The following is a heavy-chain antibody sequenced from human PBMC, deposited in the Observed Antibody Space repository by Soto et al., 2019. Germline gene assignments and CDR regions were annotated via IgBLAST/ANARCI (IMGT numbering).Heavy chain of an antibody. J-gene: IGHJ4*02. CDR3: GYNHRYGDYSIDY. CDR2: IYWDDDK. CDR1: GFSLSTSGVG. D-gene: IGHD4-17*01. Sequence: QITLKESGPTLVKPTQTRTLTCTFSGFSLSTSGVGVGWIRQPPGKALEWLALIYWDDDKRYTPSLRSRLTVTKGSAKNQLVLTTTNMDPADTATDYCGYNHRYGDYSIDYWGQGTLVTVS. V-gene: IGHV2-5*02.